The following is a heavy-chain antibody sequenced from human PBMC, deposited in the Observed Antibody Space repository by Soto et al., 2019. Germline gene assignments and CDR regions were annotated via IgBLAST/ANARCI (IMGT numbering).Heavy chain of an antibody. CDR2: IYYSGST. J-gene: IGHJ4*02. Sequence: QLQLQESGPGLVKPSETLSLTCTVSGGSISSSSYYWGWIRQPPGKGLEWIGSIYYSGSTYYNPSIKSRVTISVDTSKNQFSLKLSSVTAADTAVYYCARHAEVVGALRILDYWGQGTLVTVSS. V-gene: IGHV4-39*01. D-gene: IGHD1-26*01. CDR3: ARHAEVVGALRILDY. CDR1: GGSISSSSYY.